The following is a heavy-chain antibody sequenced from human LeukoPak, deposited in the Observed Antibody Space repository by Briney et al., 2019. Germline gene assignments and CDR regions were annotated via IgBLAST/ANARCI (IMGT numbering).Heavy chain of an antibody. CDR3: ARDVGTSGRYTFDY. J-gene: IGHJ4*02. V-gene: IGHV6-1*01. D-gene: IGHD1-14*01. Sequence: QTLSLTCAISGESVSSINGAWNWIRQSPSRGLEWLGRTYYRSKWYTDYAPSVKGRITINPDTSRNQSPLQLDSVTPEDSAVYYCARDVGTSGRYTFDYWGQGTLVTVSS. CDR1: GESVSSINGA. CDR2: TYYRSKWYT.